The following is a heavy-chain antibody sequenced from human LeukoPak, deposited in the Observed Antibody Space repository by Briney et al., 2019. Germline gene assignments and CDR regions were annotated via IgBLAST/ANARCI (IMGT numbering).Heavy chain of an antibody. CDR3: VTMSRGASSYYY. Sequence: GGSLRLSCAASGFTFSSYSMNWVRQAPGKGLEWVSYVSSSSSTIYYADSVKGRFTISRDNAKNSLYLQMNSLRAEDTAVYYCVTMSRGASSYYYWGQGTLVTVSS. J-gene: IGHJ4*02. CDR1: GFTFSSYS. V-gene: IGHV3-48*01. D-gene: IGHD3-22*01. CDR2: VSSSSSTI.